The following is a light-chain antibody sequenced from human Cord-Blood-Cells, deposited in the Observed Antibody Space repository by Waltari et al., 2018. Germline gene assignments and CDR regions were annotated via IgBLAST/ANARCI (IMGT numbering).Light chain of an antibody. CDR3: SSYTSSSTLV. J-gene: IGLJ1*01. CDR1: SSDACGYNS. Sequence: QSALTQPASVSGSPGQSITISCTGTSSDACGYNSVSWYQQHPGKAPKLMIYDVSYRPSGVSNRFSGSKSGNTASLTISGLQAEDEADYYCSSYTSSSTLVFGTGTKVTVL. V-gene: IGLV2-14*01. CDR2: DVS.